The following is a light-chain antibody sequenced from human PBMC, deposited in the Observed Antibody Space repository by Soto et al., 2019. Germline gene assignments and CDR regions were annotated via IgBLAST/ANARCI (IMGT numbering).Light chain of an antibody. Sequence: DIQVTQSPSSLSASVGDRVTITCRASQDIRTYLAWYQQKPGKAPKLLIFAASTLQSGVPPRFIGSGSGTVFTLTISNLKPEDFATYYCQQGTALMYIFGRGTKLEIK. V-gene: IGKV1D-12*01. CDR3: QQGTALMYI. CDR2: AAS. CDR1: QDIRTY. J-gene: IGKJ2*01.